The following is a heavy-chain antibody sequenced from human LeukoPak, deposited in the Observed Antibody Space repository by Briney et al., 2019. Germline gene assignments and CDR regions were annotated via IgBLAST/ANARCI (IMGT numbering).Heavy chain of an antibody. V-gene: IGHV3-11*04. CDR3: ARDSGSSEYYFDY. Sequence: PGGSLRLSCVVSEFTFSDYDMTWIRQAPGKGLEWVSHISSSGNTVYYADSVKGRFTVSRDNAKNTLYLQMNSLRAEDTAVYYCARDSGSSEYYFDYWGQGTLVTVSS. CDR1: EFTFSDYD. D-gene: IGHD1-26*01. J-gene: IGHJ4*02. CDR2: ISSSGNTV.